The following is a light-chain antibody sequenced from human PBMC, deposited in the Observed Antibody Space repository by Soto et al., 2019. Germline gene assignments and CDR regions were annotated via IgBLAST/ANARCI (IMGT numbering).Light chain of an antibody. Sequence: QAVVTQEPSLTVSPGGTVTLTCASSTGAVTSGNYPSWFQQKPGQAPRTLIYTTNSRHSWTPARFSGSLLGGKAALTLSGVEAEDGADFFCLLHHGCGYLVFRGGTKLTV. CDR2: TTN. CDR1: TGAVTSGNY. J-gene: IGLJ2*01. CDR3: LLHHGCGYLV. V-gene: IGLV7-43*01.